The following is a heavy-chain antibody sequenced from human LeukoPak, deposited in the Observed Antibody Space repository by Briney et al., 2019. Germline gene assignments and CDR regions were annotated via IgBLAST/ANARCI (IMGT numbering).Heavy chain of an antibody. Sequence: GGSLRPSCAASAFTFSSYAMHWVRHAPGNGMEWVAVISYEGSKTYYADSVKGRFTISRDTSENTLYLQMNSLRAEDTAVYFWARTPPGTPYYFDYWGQGTLVTVCS. D-gene: IGHD3-10*01. CDR2: ISYEGSKT. J-gene: IGHJ4*02. V-gene: IGHV3-30-3*01. CDR3: ARTPPGTPYYFDY. CDR1: AFTFSSYA.